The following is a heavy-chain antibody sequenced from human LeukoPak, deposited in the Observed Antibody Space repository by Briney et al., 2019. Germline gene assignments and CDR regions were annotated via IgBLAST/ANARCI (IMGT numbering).Heavy chain of an antibody. J-gene: IGHJ5*02. Sequence: HPGGTLRLSCAASGFTFSTYGMSWVRQAPGKGLEWVSLIGGSGDRTYYADSVKGRFTISRDNSKNTLYLQMNSLRAEDTAVYYCAKVVVAAENWFDPWGQGTLVTVSS. V-gene: IGHV3-23*01. CDR2: IGGSGDRT. CDR3: AKVVVAAENWFDP. CDR1: GFTFSTYG. D-gene: IGHD2-15*01.